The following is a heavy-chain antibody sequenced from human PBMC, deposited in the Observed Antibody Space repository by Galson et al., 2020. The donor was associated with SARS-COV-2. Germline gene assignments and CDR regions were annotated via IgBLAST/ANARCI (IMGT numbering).Heavy chain of an antibody. CDR1: GYTFSNHG. V-gene: IGHV1-18*01. D-gene: IGHD3-9*01. CDR3: ARDVYNDILNGYYASLDY. Sequence: ASVKVSCEASGYTFSNHGISWARQAPGQGLEWMGWISVYNGKMKYAQKFQGRVKMTTDTSTSTAYLELRSLRSDDTATYFCARDVYNDILNGYYASLDYWGQGTLVTVSS. J-gene: IGHJ4*02. CDR2: ISVYNGKM.